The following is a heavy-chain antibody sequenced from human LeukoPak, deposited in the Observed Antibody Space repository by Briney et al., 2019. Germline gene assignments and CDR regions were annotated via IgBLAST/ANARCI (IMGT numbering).Heavy chain of an antibody. CDR2: IGATGAT. D-gene: IGHD3-22*01. CDR3: AKPYYYDSSGSPSGLFDY. J-gene: IGHJ4*02. Sequence: GGSLRLSCVASGFTFSNYEMLWVRQGRGGGLEWVSAIGATGATYYADSVQGRFTISRDDAKTSLYLQMNSLRAEDTAVYYCAKPYYYDSSGSPSGLFDYWGQGTLVTVSS. CDR1: GFTFSNYE. V-gene: IGHV3-13*01.